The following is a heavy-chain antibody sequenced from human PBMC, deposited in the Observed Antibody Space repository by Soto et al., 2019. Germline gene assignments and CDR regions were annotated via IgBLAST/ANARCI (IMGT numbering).Heavy chain of an antibody. Sequence: SETLSLTCAVSGGSISRSNWWTWVRQPPGKGLEWIGDIYYSGTTNYNPSLKSRVTILLDTSKNQFSLKLNSVTAADTAVYYCARFSVDYNFDSWGQGTRVTVS. D-gene: IGHD1-20*01. CDR2: IYYSGTT. CDR1: GGSISRSNW. V-gene: IGHV4-4*02. CDR3: ARFSVDYNFDS. J-gene: IGHJ4*02.